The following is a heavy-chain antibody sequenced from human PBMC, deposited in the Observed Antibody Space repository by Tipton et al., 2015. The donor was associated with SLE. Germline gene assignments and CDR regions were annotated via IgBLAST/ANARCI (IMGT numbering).Heavy chain of an antibody. J-gene: IGHJ4*02. CDR2: MNPNSGNK. V-gene: IGHV1-8*01. D-gene: IGHD6-13*01. CDR1: GYTFTSYD. Sequence: QLVQSGAEVKKPGASVKVSCKASGYTFTSYDINWVRQATGQGLEWMGWMNPNSGNKGYAQKFQGRVTMTRNTSISTAYMELSSLRSEDTAVYYCARGTASLVAALEPFDYWGQGTLVTVSS. CDR3: ARGTASLVAALEPFDY.